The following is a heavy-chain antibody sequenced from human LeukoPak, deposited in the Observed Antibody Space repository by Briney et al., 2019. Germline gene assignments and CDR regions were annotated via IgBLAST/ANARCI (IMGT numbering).Heavy chain of an antibody. J-gene: IGHJ1*01. CDR2: ISGSGGST. CDR1: GFTFSSYA. CDR3: AKSFTYYYDSSGYYYVEYFQH. D-gene: IGHD3-22*01. V-gene: IGHV3-23*01. Sequence: GGSLRLSCAASGFTFSSYAMSWVRQAPGKGLEWVSAISGSGGSTYYADSVKGRFTISRDNSENTLYLQMNSLRAEDTAVYYCAKSFTYYYDSSGYYYVEYFQHWGQGTLVTVSS.